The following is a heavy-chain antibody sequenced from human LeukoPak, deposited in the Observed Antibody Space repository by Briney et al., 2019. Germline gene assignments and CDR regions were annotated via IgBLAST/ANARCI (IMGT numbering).Heavy chain of an antibody. D-gene: IGHD5-12*01. CDR2: INPASGAT. Sequence: ASVKVSCTPSGFSFTGYYLHWVRQAPGQGLEWMGWINPASGATKLAQKFQGRVTLTTDTSITTAYMKLSGLRSDDTAVYFCARGIVLVAVPIDVPPYFDYWGQGTLVTVSS. J-gene: IGHJ4*02. CDR1: GFSFTGYY. CDR3: ARGIVLVAVPIDVPPYFDY. V-gene: IGHV1-2*02.